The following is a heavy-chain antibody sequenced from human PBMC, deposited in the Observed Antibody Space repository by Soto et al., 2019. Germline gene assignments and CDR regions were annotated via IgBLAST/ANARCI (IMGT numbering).Heavy chain of an antibody. J-gene: IGHJ4*02. CDR2: ISYDGSNK. Sequence: GGSLRLSCAASGFTFSSYGMHWVRQAPGKGLEWVAVISYDGSNKYYADSVKGRFTISRDNSKNTLYLQMNSLRAEDTAVYYCAKGRAVAGTDPTVDYWGQGTLVTVSS. D-gene: IGHD6-19*01. V-gene: IGHV3-30*18. CDR1: GFTFSSYG. CDR3: AKGRAVAGTDPTVDY.